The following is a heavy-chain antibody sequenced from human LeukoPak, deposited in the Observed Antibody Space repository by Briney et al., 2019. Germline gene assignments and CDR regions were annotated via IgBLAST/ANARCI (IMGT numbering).Heavy chain of an antibody. J-gene: IGHJ4*02. CDR3: ATLPLIVGATTPPYY. CDR1: GYTFTDYY. V-gene: IGHV1-69-2*01. D-gene: IGHD1-26*01. Sequence: ASVKISCKVSGYTFTDYYMHWVQQAPGKGLEWMGLVDPEDGETIYAEKFQGRVTITADTSTDTAYMELSSLRSEDTAVYYCATLPLIVGATTPPYYWGQGTLVTVSS. CDR2: VDPEDGET.